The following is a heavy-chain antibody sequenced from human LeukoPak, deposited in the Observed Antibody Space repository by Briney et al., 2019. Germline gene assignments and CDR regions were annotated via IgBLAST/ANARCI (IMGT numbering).Heavy chain of an antibody. CDR1: TFTLSSYT. CDR3: ARVRFAGPQAFDI. CDR2: ISSSSTYI. Sequence: GGSLRLSCAASTFTLSSYTMNWVRQAPGKGLEWVSSISSSSTYINCADSVKGRFTISRDNAKNSMALQMNSLRAEDTAVYYCARVRFAGPQAFDIWGQGTMVTVAS. V-gene: IGHV3-21*01. J-gene: IGHJ3*02. D-gene: IGHD4/OR15-4a*01.